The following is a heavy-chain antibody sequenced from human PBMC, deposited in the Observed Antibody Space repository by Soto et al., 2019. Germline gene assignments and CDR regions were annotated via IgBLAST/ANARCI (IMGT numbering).Heavy chain of an antibody. J-gene: IGHJ4*02. V-gene: IGHV4-31*03. D-gene: IGHD2-2*01. CDR2: TSNSGSP. CDR3: ARGGGSTKVDY. Sequence: QVQLQESGPGLVKPSQTLSLTCTVSGGSITSSGSYWSWIRQHPGEGLEWIGFTSNSGSPSYNPSLRSRITISVETSSNQFSLTLKSVTAADTAVYYCARGGGSTKVDYWGQGTLVTVSP. CDR1: GGSITSSGSY.